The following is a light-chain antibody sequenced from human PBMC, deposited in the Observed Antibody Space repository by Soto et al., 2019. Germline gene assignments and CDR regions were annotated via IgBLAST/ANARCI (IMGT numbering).Light chain of an antibody. Sequence: QSALTQPPSASGSPGQSVTISCTGTSSDVGAYNYVSWYQQHPGKAPKLIISEVSKRPSGVPDRFSGSKSGNTASLTVSGLQAEDEADYYCQSYDSRLSGYVFGTGTKLTVL. CDR2: EVS. CDR3: QSYDSRLSGYV. J-gene: IGLJ1*01. CDR1: SSDVGAYNY. V-gene: IGLV2-8*01.